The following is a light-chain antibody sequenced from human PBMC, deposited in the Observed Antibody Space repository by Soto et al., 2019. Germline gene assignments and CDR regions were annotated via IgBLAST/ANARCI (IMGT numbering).Light chain of an antibody. V-gene: IGKV1-39*01. Sequence: DIQLTQSPSSLSASVTDRVTITCRASQAINNNLNWYQQKLGKAPELLIYRASTLQSGVPSRFSGSGSGTDFTLTISSLEHEDLGTYYCQQSYSTPYTFGQGTKVEIK. CDR2: RAS. CDR3: QQSYSTPYT. J-gene: IGKJ2*01. CDR1: QAINNN.